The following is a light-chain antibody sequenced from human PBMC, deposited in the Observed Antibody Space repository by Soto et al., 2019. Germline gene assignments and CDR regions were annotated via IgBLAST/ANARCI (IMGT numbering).Light chain of an antibody. CDR1: QTISSY. CDR2: AAS. V-gene: IGKV1-39*01. J-gene: IGKJ1*01. Sequence: DIQMTQSPSSLSASVGDRVTMTCRASQTISSYLNWYQQKPGKAPNLLIYAASSLQSGVPSRFSGCGSWTDFTLTINSLQPEDFAIYYCQQTYSTPRTFGQGTKVEIK. CDR3: QQTYSTPRT.